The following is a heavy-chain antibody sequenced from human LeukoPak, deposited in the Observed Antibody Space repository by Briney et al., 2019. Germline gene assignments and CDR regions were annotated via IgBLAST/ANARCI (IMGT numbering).Heavy chain of an antibody. V-gene: IGHV4-30-4*08. CDR1: GGSISSGDYY. CDR2: IYYSGST. J-gene: IGHJ4*02. D-gene: IGHD6-13*01. CDR3: ARMVDKQQLAIDY. Sequence: SETLSLTCTVSGGSISSGDYYWSWIRQPPGKGLEWIGYIYYSGSTYYNPSLKSRVTISVDTSKNQFSLKLSSVTAADTAVYYCARMVDKQQLAIDYWGQGTLVTVSS.